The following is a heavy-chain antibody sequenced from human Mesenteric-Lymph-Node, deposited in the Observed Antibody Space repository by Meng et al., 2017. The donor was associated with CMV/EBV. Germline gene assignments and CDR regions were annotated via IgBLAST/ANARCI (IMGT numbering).Heavy chain of an antibody. D-gene: IGHD6-6*01. CDR3: AKDQSIAGQYFQH. Sequence: GESLKISCAASGFTFSSYAMHWVRQAPGKGLEWVAFIRYDGSNKYYADSVKGRFTISRDNSKNTLYLQMNSLRAEDTAVYYCAKDQSIAGQYFQHWGQGTLVTVSS. J-gene: IGHJ1*01. CDR2: IRYDGSNK. V-gene: IGHV3-30*02. CDR1: GFTFSSYA.